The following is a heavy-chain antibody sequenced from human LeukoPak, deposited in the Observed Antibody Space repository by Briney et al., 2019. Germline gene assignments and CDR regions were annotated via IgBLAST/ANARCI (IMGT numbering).Heavy chain of an antibody. CDR3: AREDCTNGVCSHFDY. J-gene: IGHJ4*02. V-gene: IGHV3-20*04. Sequence: PGGSLRLSCAASGFTFDDYGMSWVRQVPGKGLEWVSGINWNGGSTGYADSVKGRFTISRDNAKNSLYLQMNSLRAEDTALYYCAREDCTNGVCSHFDYWGQGTLVTVSS. CDR1: GFTFDDYG. D-gene: IGHD2-8*01. CDR2: INWNGGST.